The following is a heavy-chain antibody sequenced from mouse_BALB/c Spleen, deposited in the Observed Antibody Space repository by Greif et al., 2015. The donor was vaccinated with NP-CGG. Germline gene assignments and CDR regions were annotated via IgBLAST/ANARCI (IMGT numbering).Heavy chain of an antibody. CDR1: GYAFSSYW. CDR3: ARGRYDAMDY. Sequence: QVQLQQSGAELVRPGSSVKISCKASGYAFSSYWMNWVKQRPGQGLEWIGQIYPGDGDTNYNGKFKGKATLTADKSSSTAYMQLSSLTSEDSAVYFCARGRYDAMDYWGQGTSVTVSS. V-gene: IGHV1-80*01. D-gene: IGHD2-14*01. CDR2: IYPGDGDT. J-gene: IGHJ4*01.